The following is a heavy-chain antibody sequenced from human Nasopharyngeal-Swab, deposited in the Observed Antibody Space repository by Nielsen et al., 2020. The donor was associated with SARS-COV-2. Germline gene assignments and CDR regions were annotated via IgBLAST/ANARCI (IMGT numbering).Heavy chain of an antibody. V-gene: IGHV4-34*01. CDR2: INHSGST. J-gene: IGHJ4*02. CDR3: ARGPTTGIAEGGYFDY. Sequence: GSLRLSCAVYGGSFSGYSWSWIRQPPGKGLEWIGEINHSGSTNYNPSLKSRVTISVDTSKTQFSLKLSSVTAADTAVYYCARGPTTGIAEGGYFDYWGQGTLVTVSS. CDR1: GGSFSGYS. D-gene: IGHD6-13*01.